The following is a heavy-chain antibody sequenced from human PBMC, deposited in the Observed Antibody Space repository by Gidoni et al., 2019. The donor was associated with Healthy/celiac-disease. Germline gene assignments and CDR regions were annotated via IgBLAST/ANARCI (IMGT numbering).Heavy chain of an antibody. Sequence: EVQLLESGGGLVQPGGSLRLSCAASGFTFSSYAMSWVRQAPGKGLEWVSAISGSGGSTYYADSVKGRFTISRDNSKNTLYLQMNSLRAEDTAVYYCAKDLPRVVGAIDYGMDVWGQGTTVTVSS. CDR3: AKDLPRVVGAIDYGMDV. CDR1: GFTFSSYA. D-gene: IGHD1-26*01. J-gene: IGHJ6*02. CDR2: ISGSGGST. V-gene: IGHV3-23*01.